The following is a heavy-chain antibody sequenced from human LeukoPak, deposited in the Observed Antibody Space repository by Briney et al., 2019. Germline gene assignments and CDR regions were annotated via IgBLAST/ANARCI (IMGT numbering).Heavy chain of an antibody. Sequence: ASVKVSCKASGGTFSSYVISWVRQAPGQGLEWMGRIIPILGIANYAQKFQGRVTITADKSTSRAYMELSSLRSEDTAVYYCARGFSHYYDSSGYWGVYFDYWGQGTLVTVSS. CDR1: GGTFSSYV. CDR2: IIPILGIA. CDR3: ARGFSHYYDSSGYWGVYFDY. J-gene: IGHJ4*02. D-gene: IGHD3-22*01. V-gene: IGHV1-69*04.